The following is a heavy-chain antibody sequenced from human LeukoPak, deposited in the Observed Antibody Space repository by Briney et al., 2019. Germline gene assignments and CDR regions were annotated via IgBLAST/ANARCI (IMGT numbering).Heavy chain of an antibody. D-gene: IGHD4-17*01. CDR1: GFTFSSYG. J-gene: IGHJ5*02. V-gene: IGHV3-30*18. CDR2: ISYDGSNK. CDR3: AKDVTTVTTYCFDP. Sequence: GRSLRLSCAASGFTFSSYGMHWVRQAPGKGLEWVEVISYDGSNKYYADSVKGRFTISRDNSKNTLYLQMNSLRAEDTAVYYCAKDVTTVTTYCFDPWGQGTLVTVSS.